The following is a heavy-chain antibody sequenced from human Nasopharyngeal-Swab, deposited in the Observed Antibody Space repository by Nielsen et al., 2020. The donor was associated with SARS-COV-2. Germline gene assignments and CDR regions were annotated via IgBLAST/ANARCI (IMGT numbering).Heavy chain of an antibody. V-gene: IGHV3-53*05. CDR1: GFTVSSNY. CDR3: AKTVPRYCSSTSCPNYYYYGMDV. CDR2: IYSGGST. D-gene: IGHD2-2*01. Sequence: GGSLRLSCAASGFTVSSNYMSWVRQAPGKGLEWVSVIYSGGSTYYADSVKGRFTISRDNSKNTLYLQMNSLRAEDTAVYYCAKTVPRYCSSTSCPNYYYYGMDVWGQGTTVTVSS. J-gene: IGHJ6*02.